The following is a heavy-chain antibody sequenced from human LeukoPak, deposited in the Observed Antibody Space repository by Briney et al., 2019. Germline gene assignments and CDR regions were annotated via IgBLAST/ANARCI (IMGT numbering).Heavy chain of an antibody. V-gene: IGHV3-21*01. J-gene: IGHJ4*02. CDR1: GFTFSSYS. D-gene: IGHD3-22*01. CDR3: ARDSYDSSGYYLDY. CDR2: ISSSSYI. Sequence: GGSLRLSCAASGFTFSSYSMNWVRQAPGKGLEWVSSISSSSYIYYADSVKGRFTISRDNAKNSLYLQMNSLRAEDTAVYYCARDSYDSSGYYLDYWGQGTLVTVSS.